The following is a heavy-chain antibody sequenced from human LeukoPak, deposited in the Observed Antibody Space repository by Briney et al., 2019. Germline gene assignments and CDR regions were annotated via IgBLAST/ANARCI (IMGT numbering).Heavy chain of an antibody. D-gene: IGHD3/OR15-3a*01. CDR3: VREGPRGLAFDI. V-gene: IGHV3-23*01. CDR2: ISGSGGST. CDR1: GFTFSSYA. J-gene: IGHJ3*02. Sequence: GGSLRLSCAASGFTFSSYAMSWVRQAPGKGGEGVSAISGSGGSTYYADSVKGRFTISRDNSKNTLYLQMNGLRVEDTAVYYCVREGPRGLAFDIWGQGTMVTVSS.